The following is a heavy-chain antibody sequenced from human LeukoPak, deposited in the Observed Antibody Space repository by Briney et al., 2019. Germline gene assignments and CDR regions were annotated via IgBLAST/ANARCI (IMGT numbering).Heavy chain of an antibody. CDR3: ARLRDDGSDY. J-gene: IGHJ4*02. D-gene: IGHD3-3*01. CDR1: GGSIGSYY. CDR2: IYYSGST. V-gene: IGHV4-59*01. Sequence: SETLSLTCTVSGGSIGSYYWSWIRQPPGKGLEWIGYIYYSGSTNYNPSLKSRVTISVDTSKNQFSLKLSSVTAADTAVYYCARLRDDGSDYWGQGTLVTVSS.